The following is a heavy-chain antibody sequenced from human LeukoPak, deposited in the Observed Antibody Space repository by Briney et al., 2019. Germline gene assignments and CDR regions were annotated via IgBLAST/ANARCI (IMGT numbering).Heavy chain of an antibody. CDR2: INPNSGGT. CDR1: GYTFTVYY. Sequence: ASVTVSFKASGYTFTVYYMHWVRQAPGQGLEWMGRINPNSGGTNYAQKFQGRVTMTRDTSISTAYMELSRLRSDNTAVYYCARFPTQSYYYSMDVWGQGTTVTVSS. CDR3: ARFPTQSYYYSMDV. J-gene: IGHJ6*02. V-gene: IGHV1-2*06.